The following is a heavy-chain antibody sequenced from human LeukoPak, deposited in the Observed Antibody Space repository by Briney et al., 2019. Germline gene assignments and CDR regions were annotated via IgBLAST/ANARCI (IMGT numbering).Heavy chain of an antibody. D-gene: IGHD3-10*01. V-gene: IGHV4-59*08. CDR1: GGSINGYY. Sequence: PSETLSLTCTVSGGSINGYYWNWIRQAPGKGLEWIGYIYYNGNTKYNPSLETRVTISINTSKNQFSLKLRSVTAADTAVYYCARWDYSSSGSRLDYWGQGTLVTVSS. CDR3: ARWDYSSSGSRLDY. J-gene: IGHJ4*02. CDR2: IYYNGNT.